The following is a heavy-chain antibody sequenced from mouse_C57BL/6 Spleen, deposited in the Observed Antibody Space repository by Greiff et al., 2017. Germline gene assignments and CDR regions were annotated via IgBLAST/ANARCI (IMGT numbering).Heavy chain of an antibody. CDR1: GYTFNDHE. Sequence: VQLQASGAELVRPGASVTLSCKASGYTFNDHEMQWVKQTPVHGLEWNGAIDPDTGGTASNKKFKGKGILPADKSSSTAYMELRRLTSEDAAVYYCTRDYSNYAAYWGQGTLVTVSA. J-gene: IGHJ3*01. CDR2: IDPDTGGT. V-gene: IGHV1-15*01. CDR3: TRDYSNYAAY. D-gene: IGHD2-5*01.